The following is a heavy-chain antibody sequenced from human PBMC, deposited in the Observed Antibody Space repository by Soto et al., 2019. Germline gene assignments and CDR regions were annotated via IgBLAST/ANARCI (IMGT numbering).Heavy chain of an antibody. Sequence: SETLSLTCAVYGGSFSGYYWSWIRQPPGKGLEWIGEINHSGSTNYNPSLKSRVTISVDTSKNQFSLKLSSVTAADTAVYYCARGSTVTTFRKNRHYFDYWGQGTLVTVSS. J-gene: IGHJ4*02. CDR1: GGSFSGYY. V-gene: IGHV4-34*01. D-gene: IGHD4-4*01. CDR2: INHSGST. CDR3: ARGSTVTTFRKNRHYFDY.